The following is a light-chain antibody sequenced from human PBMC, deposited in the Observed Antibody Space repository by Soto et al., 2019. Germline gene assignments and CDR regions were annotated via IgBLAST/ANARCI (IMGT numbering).Light chain of an antibody. J-gene: IGKJ5*01. V-gene: IGKV3-20*01. Sequence: IVLTQSPCTLSLSPGDRVTLSCRASQSVNTKLAWYQQKPGQAPTLLMSGASNRASGVPVRFSGSGSGTDFTLTISRLEPEDFALYYCQQYGGSPITFGLGTRLEIK. CDR3: QQYGGSPIT. CDR2: GAS. CDR1: QSVNTK.